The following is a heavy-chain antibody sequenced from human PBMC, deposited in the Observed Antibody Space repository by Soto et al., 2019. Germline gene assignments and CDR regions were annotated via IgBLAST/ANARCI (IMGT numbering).Heavy chain of an antibody. V-gene: IGHV3-15*07. CDR1: GFTFSNAW. CDR2: IKSKTDGGTT. CDR3: TTEGGYSYGLPDY. Sequence: GGSLRLSCAASGFTFSNAWMNGVRQDPGKGLEWVGRIKSKTDGGTTDYAAPVKGRFTISRDDSKNTLYLQMYSLITEDTAVYYCTTEGGYSYGLPDYWGQGTLVTVSS. J-gene: IGHJ4*02. D-gene: IGHD5-18*01.